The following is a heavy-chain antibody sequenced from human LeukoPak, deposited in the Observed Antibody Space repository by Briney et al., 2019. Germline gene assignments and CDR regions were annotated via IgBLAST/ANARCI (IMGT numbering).Heavy chain of an antibody. D-gene: IGHD6-6*01. CDR1: GGSISSYY. CDR3: AGVPSSSGFWFDP. V-gene: IGHV4-59*08. Sequence: SETLSLTCTVSGGSISSYYWSWIRQPPGKGLEWIGYIYYSGSTNYNPSLKSRVTISVDTSKNQFSLKLSSVTAADTAVYYCAGVPSSSGFWFDPWGQGTLVTVSS. J-gene: IGHJ5*02. CDR2: IYYSGST.